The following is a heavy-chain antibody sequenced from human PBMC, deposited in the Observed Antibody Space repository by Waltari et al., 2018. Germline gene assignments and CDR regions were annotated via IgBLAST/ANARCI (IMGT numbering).Heavy chain of an antibody. CDR1: GVSISSRGAY. V-gene: IGHV4-31*03. Sequence: QVQLQESGPGLVQPSQTLSLTCTVSGVSISSRGAYWSWIRQHPGKGLEWIGYIYHSGSTNYNPSLKSRVTISVDTSKNQFSLKLSSVTAADTAVYYCARDRYCSGGSCYFGYWGQGTLVTVSS. J-gene: IGHJ4*02. CDR2: IYHSGST. D-gene: IGHD2-15*01. CDR3: ARDRYCSGGSCYFGY.